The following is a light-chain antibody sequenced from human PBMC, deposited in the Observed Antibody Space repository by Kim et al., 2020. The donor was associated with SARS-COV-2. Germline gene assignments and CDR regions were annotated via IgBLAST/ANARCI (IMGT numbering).Light chain of an antibody. Sequence: EIVLTQSPGTLSLSPGERATLSCRASQSVSSNYLAWYQQKPGQALRLLIYGASSRATGIPDRFSGSGSGTDFTLTISRLEPEDFAVYYCQQYGTSPYTFGQGTKLEI. V-gene: IGKV3-20*01. CDR1: QSVSSNY. CDR2: GAS. CDR3: QQYGTSPYT. J-gene: IGKJ2*01.